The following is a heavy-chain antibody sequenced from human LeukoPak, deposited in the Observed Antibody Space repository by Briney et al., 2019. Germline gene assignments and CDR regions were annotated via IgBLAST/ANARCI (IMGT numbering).Heavy chain of an antibody. CDR3: ANGVSY. Sequence: GGSLRLSCAASGFTFSSYAMSWARQTPGKGLEWVSSISGSGGGTYYADSVKGRLTISRDNSKNTLYLQMNSLRADDTAVYYCANGVSYWGQGTLVTVSS. D-gene: IGHD3-16*01. J-gene: IGHJ4*02. CDR2: ISGSGGGT. V-gene: IGHV3-23*01. CDR1: GFTFSSYA.